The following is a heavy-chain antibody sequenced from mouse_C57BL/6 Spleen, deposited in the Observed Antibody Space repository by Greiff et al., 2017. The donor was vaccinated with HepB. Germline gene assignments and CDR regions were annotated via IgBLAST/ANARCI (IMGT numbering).Heavy chain of an antibody. CDR3: ARDRDDYAMDY. D-gene: IGHD2-3*01. Sequence: EVQLQESGPGLVKPSQSLSLTCSVTGYSITSGYYWNWIRQFPGNKLEWMGYISYDGSNNYNPSLKNRISITRDTSKNQFFLKLNSVTTEDTATYYCARDRDDYAMDYWGQGTSVTVSS. CDR2: ISYDGSN. CDR1: GYSITSGYY. J-gene: IGHJ4*01. V-gene: IGHV3-6*01.